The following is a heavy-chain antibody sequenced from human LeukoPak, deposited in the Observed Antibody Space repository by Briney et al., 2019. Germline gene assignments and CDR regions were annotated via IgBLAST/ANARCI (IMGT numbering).Heavy chain of an antibody. CDR1: GFTXXSYW. V-gene: IGHV3-7*01. CDR3: ARNYYGDYSHFDDY. D-gene: IGHD4-17*01. J-gene: IGHJ4*02. CDR2: IKQDGSEK. Sequence: GGSLRLSCAASGFTXXSYWMSWVRQAPXXXLEWVANIKQDGSEKYYVDSVKGRFTISRDNAKNSLYLQMNSLRAEDTAVYYCARNYYGDYSHFDDYWGQGTLVTVSS.